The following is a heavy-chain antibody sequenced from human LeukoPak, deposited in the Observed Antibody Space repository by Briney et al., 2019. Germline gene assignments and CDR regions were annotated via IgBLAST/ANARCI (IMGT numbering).Heavy chain of an antibody. Sequence: ASVKVSCKASGYTFTSYDINWVRQATGQGLEWMGWMNPNSGNTGFAQKFQGRVTMTRNTSISTAYMELSSLRSEDTAVYYCARGPWRSPSYSSSWYINYWGQGTLVTVSS. CDR3: ARGPWRSPSYSSSWYINY. J-gene: IGHJ4*02. CDR2: MNPNSGNT. V-gene: IGHV1-8*01. CDR1: GYTFTSYD. D-gene: IGHD6-13*01.